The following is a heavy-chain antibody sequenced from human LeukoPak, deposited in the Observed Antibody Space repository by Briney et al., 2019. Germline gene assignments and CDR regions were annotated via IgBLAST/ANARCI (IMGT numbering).Heavy chain of an antibody. J-gene: IGHJ4*02. V-gene: IGHV1-24*01. CDR3: AAQRLDYDSSGYLFDY. D-gene: IGHD3-22*01. CDR2: FDPEDGET. CDR1: GYTLTELS. Sequence: ASVKVSCKVSGYTLTELSMHWVRQAPGKGLEWMGGFDPEDGETIYAQKFQGRVTMTEDTSTDTAYMELSSLRSEDTAVYYCAAQRLDYDSSGYLFDYWGQGTLVTVSS.